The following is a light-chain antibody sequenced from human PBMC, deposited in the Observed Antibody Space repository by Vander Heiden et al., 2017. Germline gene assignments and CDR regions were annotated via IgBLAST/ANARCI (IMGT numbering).Light chain of an antibody. CDR2: KAS. CDR3: QQYNSYPRT. V-gene: IGKV1-5*03. Sequence: DIQMTQSPSTLSASVGDRVTITCRASQSISSWLAWYQQKPGKAPKLLIYKASNLESGVPSRFSGSVSGTEFTLTISSLQPDDFATYDCQQYNSYPRTFGQGTKVEIK. J-gene: IGKJ1*01. CDR1: QSISSW.